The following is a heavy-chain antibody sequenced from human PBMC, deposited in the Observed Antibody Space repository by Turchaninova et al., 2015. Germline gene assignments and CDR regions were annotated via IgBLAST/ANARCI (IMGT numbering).Heavy chain of an antibody. CDR1: GDSVSSYSGA. Sequence: QVQLQQSGPGLVKPSQTLSLTCAISGDSVSSYSGAWNWLRQSPSRGLELLGRTYYRSKWYNDYAVSVKSRITINPDTSKNQFSLQLNSVTPEDTAVYYCAGGAQYFDYWAQGTLVTVSS. V-gene: IGHV6-1*01. CDR2: TYYRSKWYN. CDR3: AGGAQYFDY. J-gene: IGHJ4*02.